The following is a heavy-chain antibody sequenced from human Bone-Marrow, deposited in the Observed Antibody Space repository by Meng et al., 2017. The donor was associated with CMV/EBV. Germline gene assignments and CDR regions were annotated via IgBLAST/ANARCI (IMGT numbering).Heavy chain of an antibody. J-gene: IGHJ3*02. CDR2: ISSSGSSI. D-gene: IGHD3-10*01. CDR3: ASVKIGELFGAFDI. CDR1: GFIFSSYE. V-gene: IGHV3-48*03. Sequence: GESLKISCVASGFIFSSYEMTWVRQAPGKGLEWVSYISSSGSSIYYADSVKGRFTSSRGNAKNSLYLQMNSLRAEETAVYYCASVKIGELFGAFDIWGQGTMVTVSS.